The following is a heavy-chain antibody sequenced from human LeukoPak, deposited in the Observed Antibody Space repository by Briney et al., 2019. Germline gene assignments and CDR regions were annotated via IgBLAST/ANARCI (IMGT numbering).Heavy chain of an antibody. Sequence: GGSLRLSCAASGFTFSSYAMHWVRQAPGKGLEWVAVISYDGSNKYYADSVKGRFTISRDNSKNTLYLQMNSLRAEDTAVYYCARDQHSGYDYRSGYYYYGKDVWGQGTTVTVSS. D-gene: IGHD5-12*01. CDR1: GFTFSSYA. V-gene: IGHV3-30-3*01. CDR3: ARDQHSGYDYRSGYYYYGKDV. J-gene: IGHJ6*02. CDR2: ISYDGSNK.